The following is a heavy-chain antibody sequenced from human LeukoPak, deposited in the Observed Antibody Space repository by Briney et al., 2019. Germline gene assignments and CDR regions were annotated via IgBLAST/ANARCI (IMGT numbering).Heavy chain of an antibody. Sequence: SETLSLTCTVSGYSISSGYFWGCIRQPPGKGLEWIGSIYHSGSTYYNPSLKSRVTISVDTSKNQFSLKLSSVTAADTAVYYCARGSGGSWFNWFDPWGQGTLVTVSS. CDR1: GYSISSGYF. V-gene: IGHV4-38-2*02. D-gene: IGHD2-15*01. J-gene: IGHJ5*02. CDR2: IYHSGST. CDR3: ARGSGGSWFNWFDP.